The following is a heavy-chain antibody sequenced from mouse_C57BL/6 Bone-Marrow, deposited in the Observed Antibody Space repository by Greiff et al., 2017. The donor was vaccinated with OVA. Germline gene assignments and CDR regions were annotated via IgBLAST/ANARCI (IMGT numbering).Heavy chain of an antibody. CDR2: IYPGDGDT. J-gene: IGHJ3*01. Sequence: QVQLQQSGPELVKPGASVKISCKASGYAFSSSWMNWVKQRPGKGLEWIGRIYPGDGDTNYNGKFKGKATLTADKSSSTAYMQLSSLTSEDSVVSFCARAGWFAYWGQGTLVTVSA. CDR1: GYAFSSSW. CDR3: ARAGWFAY. V-gene: IGHV1-82*01.